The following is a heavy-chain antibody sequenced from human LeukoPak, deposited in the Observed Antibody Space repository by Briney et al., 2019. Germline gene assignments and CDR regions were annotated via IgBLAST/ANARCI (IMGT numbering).Heavy chain of an antibody. CDR3: ARRATTGPPYYLDY. J-gene: IGHJ4*02. V-gene: IGHV4-59*01. CDR1: GRFISNYY. Sequence: SETLSLTCTVSGRFISNYYWSWIRQAPGKGLEWIGYIYYSGTTNYNPSLKSRVAISVDTSKNQFSLRLMYVTAADTAVYYCARRATTGPPYYLDYWGQGTLVTVSS. CDR2: IYYSGTT. D-gene: IGHD1-26*01.